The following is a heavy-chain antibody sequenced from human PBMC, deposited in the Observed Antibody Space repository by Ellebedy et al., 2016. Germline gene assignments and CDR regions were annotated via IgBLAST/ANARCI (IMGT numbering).Heavy chain of an antibody. CDR1: GFTFSTSA. J-gene: IGHJ4*02. Sequence: GESLKISCAASGFTFSTSAVHWVRQAPGKGLEWVAIISYDGSHIRYVDSVKGRFTISRDNAKSSLYLQMDSLRGDDTAIYYCARARIDYWGQGTLVTVSS. CDR3: ARARIDY. CDR2: ISYDGSHI. V-gene: IGHV3-30*03.